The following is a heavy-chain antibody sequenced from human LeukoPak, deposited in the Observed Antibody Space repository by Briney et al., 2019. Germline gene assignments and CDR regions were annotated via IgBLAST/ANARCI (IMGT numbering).Heavy chain of an antibody. CDR1: GFTFSSYS. CDR3: ASYYSGGTGEDYFDY. Sequence: GGSLRLSCAASGFTFSSYSMLWVRQAPGKGLVWVSSISSSSSYIYYADPVKGRFTISRDNDKNLLYPQMNSLSAEDTDVYYCASYYSGGTGEDYFDYWGQETLVTVSS. D-gene: IGHD1-1*01. CDR2: ISSSSSYI. J-gene: IGHJ4*02. V-gene: IGHV3-21*04.